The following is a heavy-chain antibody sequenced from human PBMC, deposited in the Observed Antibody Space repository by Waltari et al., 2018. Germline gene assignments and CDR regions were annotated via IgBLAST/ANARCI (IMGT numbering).Heavy chain of an antibody. CDR2: INHSGST. CDR1: GGSFSGYY. J-gene: IGHJ4*02. V-gene: IGHV4-34*01. CDR3: ARDLYGDYGAFDY. D-gene: IGHD4-17*01. Sequence: QVQLQQWGAGLLKPSETLSLTCAVYGGSFSGYYWSWIRQPPGKGLEWIGEINHSGSTNYNPSLKSRVTISVDTSKNQFSLKLSSVTAADTAVYYCARDLYGDYGAFDYWGQGTLVTVSS.